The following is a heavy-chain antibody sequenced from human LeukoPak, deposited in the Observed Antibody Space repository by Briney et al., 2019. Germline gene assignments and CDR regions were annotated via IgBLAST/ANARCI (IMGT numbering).Heavy chain of an antibody. CDR2: IYYGGST. CDR3: AVQTEASVLPDPAFDI. Sequence: SETLSLTCTLSGGSISSSSYYWGWIRQPPGKGLDWIGTIYYGGSTYYNPSLKSRVTISVDTSKNQFSLKLSSVTAADTAVYYCAVQTEASVLPDPAFDIWGQGTMVTVSS. D-gene: IGHD2-15*01. V-gene: IGHV4-39*01. J-gene: IGHJ3*02. CDR1: GGSISSSSYY.